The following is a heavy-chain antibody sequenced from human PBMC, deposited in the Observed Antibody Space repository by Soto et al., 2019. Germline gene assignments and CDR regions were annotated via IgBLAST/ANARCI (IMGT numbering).Heavy chain of an antibody. V-gene: IGHV3-23*01. J-gene: IGHJ5*02. Sequence: PGGSLRLSCAASGFTFSSYAMSWVRQAPGKGLEWVSAISGSGGSTYYADSVKGRFTISRDNSKNTLYLQMNSLRAEDTAVYYCAKVPDSSGYYPNWFDPWGQGTLVTVSS. CDR3: AKVPDSSGYYPNWFDP. CDR1: GFTFSSYA. CDR2: ISGSGGST. D-gene: IGHD3-22*01.